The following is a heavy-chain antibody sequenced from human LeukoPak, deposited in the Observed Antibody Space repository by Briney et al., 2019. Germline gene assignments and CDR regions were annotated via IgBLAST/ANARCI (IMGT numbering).Heavy chain of an antibody. V-gene: IGHV3-7*04. D-gene: IGHD6-13*01. J-gene: IGHJ6*02. Sequence: GGSLRLSCAASGFTFSSYWMSWVRQAPGKGLEWVANIKQDGSEKYYVDSVKGRFTISRDNAKNSLYLQMNSLRAEDTAVYYCARVSSWSYYYYYGMDVWGQGTTVTVSS. CDR3: ARVSSWSYYYYYGMDV. CDR1: GFTFSSYW. CDR2: IKQDGSEK.